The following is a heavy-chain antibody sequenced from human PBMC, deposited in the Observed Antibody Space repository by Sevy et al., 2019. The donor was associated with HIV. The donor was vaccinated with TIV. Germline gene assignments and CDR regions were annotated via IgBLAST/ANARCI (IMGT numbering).Heavy chain of an antibody. CDR2: VSGSGATT. D-gene: IGHD3-22*01. V-gene: IGHV3-23*01. CDR3: AKDVYDSSGYYPMGPFDI. J-gene: IGHJ3*02. CDR1: GFTFATYA. Sequence: GGSLRLSCAASGFTFATYAMNWVRQAPGKGLEWVSGVSGSGATTLYADSVKGRFSISRDNSKNTLYLQINSLRAEDTAVYYCAKDVYDSSGYYPMGPFDIWGQGTMVTVSS.